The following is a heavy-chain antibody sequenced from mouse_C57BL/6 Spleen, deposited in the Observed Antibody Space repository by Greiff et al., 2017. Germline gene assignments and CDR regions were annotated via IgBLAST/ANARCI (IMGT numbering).Heavy chain of an antibody. CDR1: GYTFTSYW. D-gene: IGHD1-1*01. V-gene: IGHV1-5*01. CDR3: TPSDYYGSSYEAY. CDR2: IYPGNSDT. J-gene: IGHJ3*01. Sequence: VQLQQSGTVLARPGASVKMSCKTSGYTFTSYWMHWVKQRPGQGLEWIGAIYPGNSDTSYNQKFKGKAKLTAVTSASTAYMELSSLTNEDSAVYYCTPSDYYGSSYEAYWGQGTLVTVSA.